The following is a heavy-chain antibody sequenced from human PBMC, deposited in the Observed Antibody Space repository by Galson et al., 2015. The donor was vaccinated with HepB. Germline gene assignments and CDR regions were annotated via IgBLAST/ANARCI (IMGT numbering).Heavy chain of an antibody. CDR1: GFTFSSYA. Sequence: SLRLSCAASGFTFSSYAMHWVRQAPGKGLEWVAVISYDGSNKYYADSVKGRFTISRDNSKNTLYLQMNSLRAEDTAVYYCARDSRYCSGGSCYSRGYYFDYWGQGTLVTVSS. CDR3: ARDSRYCSGGSCYSRGYYFDY. D-gene: IGHD2-15*01. J-gene: IGHJ4*02. CDR2: ISYDGSNK. V-gene: IGHV3-30-3*01.